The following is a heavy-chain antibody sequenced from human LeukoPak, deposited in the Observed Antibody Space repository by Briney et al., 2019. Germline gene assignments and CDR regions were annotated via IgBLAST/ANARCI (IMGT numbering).Heavy chain of an antibody. CDR3: ARDKDSGSYFIRDHYIQYMDV. CDR2: VLTSGTT. J-gene: IGHJ6*03. V-gene: IGHV4-61*02. Sequence: IRQPAGKGLEWIGRVLTSGTTNYNPPLKSRVSISVDTSKNQFSLNLSSVTAADTAVYYCARDKDSGSYFIRDHYIQYMDVWGKGTTVTISS. D-gene: IGHD3-10*01.